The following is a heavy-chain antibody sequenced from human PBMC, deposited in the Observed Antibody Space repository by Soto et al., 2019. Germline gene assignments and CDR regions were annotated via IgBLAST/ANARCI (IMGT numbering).Heavy chain of an antibody. CDR2: IYYSGST. D-gene: IGHD2-15*01. V-gene: IGHV4-30-4*01. CDR3: AIACGSSVYFDY. J-gene: IGHJ4*02. Sequence: SETLSLTCTVSGGSISSGDYYWSWIRQPPGKGLEWIGYIYYSGSTYYNPSLKSRVTISVDTSKNQFSLKLSSVTAADTAVYYCAIACGSSVYFDYWGQGTLVTVSS. CDR1: GGSISSGDYY.